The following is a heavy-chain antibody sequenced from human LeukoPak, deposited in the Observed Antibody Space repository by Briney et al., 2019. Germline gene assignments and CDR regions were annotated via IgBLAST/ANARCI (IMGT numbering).Heavy chain of an antibody. Sequence: SETLSLTCAVYGGSFSGYYWSWIRQPPGKGLEWIGEINHSGSTYFNPSLKSRVTILVDTSKNQFSLKLTSVTAADTAIYYCARENYFDSTAYLDWGQGTLVTVSS. D-gene: IGHD3-22*01. V-gene: IGHV4-34*01. CDR3: ARENYFDSTAYLD. CDR2: INHSGST. J-gene: IGHJ4*02. CDR1: GGSFSGYY.